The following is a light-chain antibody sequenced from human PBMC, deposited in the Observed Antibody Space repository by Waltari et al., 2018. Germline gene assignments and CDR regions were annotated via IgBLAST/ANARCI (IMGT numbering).Light chain of an antibody. CDR2: TTN. V-gene: IGLV1-44*01. J-gene: IGLJ3*02. Sequence: QSVLSQPPSASGTPGQTVPISCSGTSANIGNNFLSWYRQVPGTAPKLLIYTTNQRPSGVPDRFSGSKSGTSASLALSGLLSEDEADYYCAVWDDSLNAWVFGGGTKLTVL. CDR3: AVWDDSLNAWV. CDR1: SANIGNNF.